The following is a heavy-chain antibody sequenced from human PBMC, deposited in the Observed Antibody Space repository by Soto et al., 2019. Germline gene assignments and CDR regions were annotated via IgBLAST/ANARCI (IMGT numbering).Heavy chain of an antibody. CDR3: ARTLVYWYFDL. J-gene: IGHJ2*01. CDR1: GGSISSYY. V-gene: IGHV4-59*01. CDR2: IYYSGST. Sequence: SETLSLTWTVSGGSISSYYWIWIRQPPGKGLEWIGYIYYSGSTNYNPSLKSRVTISVDTSKNQFSLKLSSVTAADTAVYYCARTLVYWYFDLWGRGTLVTVSS.